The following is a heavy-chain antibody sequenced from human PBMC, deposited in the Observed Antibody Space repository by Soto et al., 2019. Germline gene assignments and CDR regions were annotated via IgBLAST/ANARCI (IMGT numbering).Heavy chain of an antibody. CDR3: AKRRGVGLTRSSFDD. V-gene: IGHV1-46*02. D-gene: IGHD1-26*01. CDR2: IDPSGGDT. CDR1: GYTFNRHY. Sequence: QVQLVQSGAEVRKPGASVKVSCKASGYTFNRHYIQWVRQAPGQGLEWMGMIDPSGGDTNYAKKFQGRVTLTSDTSTSTVYMELSSLRSADTAVYYCAKRRGVGLTRSSFDDWGPGTLVIVSS. J-gene: IGHJ4*02.